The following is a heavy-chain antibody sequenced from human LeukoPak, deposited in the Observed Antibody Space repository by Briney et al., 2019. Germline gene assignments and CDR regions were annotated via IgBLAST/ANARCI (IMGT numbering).Heavy chain of an antibody. CDR1: GGSFSGYY. V-gene: IGHV4-34*01. J-gene: IGHJ4*02. D-gene: IGHD3-10*01. CDR3: ATPGEYYGSGSSFDY. CDR2: INHSGST. Sequence: PSETLSLTCAVYGGSFSGYYWSWIRQPPGKGLEWIGEINHSGSTNYNPSLKSRVTISVDTSKNQFSPKLSSVTAADTAVYYCATPGEYYGSGSSFDYWGQGTLVTVSS.